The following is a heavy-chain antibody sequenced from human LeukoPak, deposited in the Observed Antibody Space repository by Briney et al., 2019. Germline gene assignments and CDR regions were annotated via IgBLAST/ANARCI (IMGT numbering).Heavy chain of an antibody. Sequence: GGSLRLSCAASGFTFSSYAMGWVRQAPGKGLEWVSAISGSGGSTYYADSVKGRFTISRDNSKNTLYLQMNSLRAEDTAVYYCAKDVRLVRGVNYGSIIDYFDYWGQGTLVTVSS. CDR1: GFTFSSYA. CDR2: ISGSGGST. J-gene: IGHJ4*02. CDR3: AKDVRLVRGVNYGSIIDYFDY. D-gene: IGHD3-10*01. V-gene: IGHV3-23*01.